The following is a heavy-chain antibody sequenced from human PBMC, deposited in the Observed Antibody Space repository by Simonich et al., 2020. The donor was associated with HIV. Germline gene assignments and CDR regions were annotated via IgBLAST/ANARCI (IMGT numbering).Heavy chain of an antibody. V-gene: IGHV1-2*01. CDR1: GYTFTGYY. J-gene: IGHJ4*01. D-gene: IGHD6-13*01. CDR2: TNPNGGGT. CDR3: AICGSSWPLDY. Sequence: QVPLVQSGAGVTKPEASVQVSCTASGYTFTGYYMHWVRQAPGQGLERMGWTNPNGGGTNYAQKLQGRQTRITEQSIRTSYRELGRLKEDDTVGYYCAICGSSWPLDYWGHGTLVTVAS.